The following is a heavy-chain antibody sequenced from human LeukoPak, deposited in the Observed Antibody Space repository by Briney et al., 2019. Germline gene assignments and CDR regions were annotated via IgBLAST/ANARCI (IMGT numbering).Heavy chain of an antibody. V-gene: IGHV4-38-2*02. CDR3: ARDDSGWFGDIGY. CDR2: IYHSGST. J-gene: IGHJ4*02. CDR1: GGSISSGYY. D-gene: IGHD3-10*01. Sequence: SQTLSLTCTVSGGSISSGYYWGWIRQPPGKGLEWIGSIYHSGSTYYNPSLKSRVTISVDTSKNQFSLKLSSVNAADTAVYYCARDDSGWFGDIGYWGQGTLVTVSS.